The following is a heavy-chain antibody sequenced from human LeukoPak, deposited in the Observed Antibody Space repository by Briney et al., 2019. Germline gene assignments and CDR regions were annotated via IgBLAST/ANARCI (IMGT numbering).Heavy chain of an antibody. Sequence: ASVKVSCKVSGYTLTELSMHWVRQAPGKGLEWMGGFDPEDGETIYAQKFQGRVTMTEDTSTDTAYMELSSLRSEDTAVYYCATDPYYDSSRIFDLWGRGTLVTVSS. CDR2: FDPEDGET. J-gene: IGHJ2*01. D-gene: IGHD3-22*01. V-gene: IGHV1-24*01. CDR1: GYTLTELS. CDR3: ATDPYYDSSRIFDL.